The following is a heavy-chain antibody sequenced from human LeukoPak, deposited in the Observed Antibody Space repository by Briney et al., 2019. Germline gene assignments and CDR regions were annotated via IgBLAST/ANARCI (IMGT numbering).Heavy chain of an antibody. Sequence: GGYLRLSCAAAGLTSSDYYMSWIRQPPGRWLEWVTFISSSSSYTTYADSVKGRFTISRDKAKNSLYLQMNSLRAEDTAVYYCARGDISFRDDAFDIWGQGTMVTVSS. J-gene: IGHJ3*02. D-gene: IGHD3-3*02. V-gene: IGHV3-11*05. CDR1: GLTSSDYY. CDR3: ARGDISFRDDAFDI. CDR2: ISSSSSYT.